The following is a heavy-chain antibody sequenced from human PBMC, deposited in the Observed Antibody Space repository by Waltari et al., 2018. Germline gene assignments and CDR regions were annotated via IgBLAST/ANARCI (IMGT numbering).Heavy chain of an antibody. Sequence: QVQLQESGPGLVKPSETLSLTCTVSGGSISSYYWRWIRQPPGKGLGWIGYIYSSGRTNYNPSIRSRVTIPVDTAKNQFSLKLSSVTAADTAVYYCARGTPYYYGSGSYRYQVYFDYWGQGTLVTVSS. J-gene: IGHJ4*02. CDR2: IYSSGRT. CDR1: GGSISSYY. D-gene: IGHD3-10*01. V-gene: IGHV4-59*01. CDR3: ARGTPYYYGSGSYRYQVYFDY.